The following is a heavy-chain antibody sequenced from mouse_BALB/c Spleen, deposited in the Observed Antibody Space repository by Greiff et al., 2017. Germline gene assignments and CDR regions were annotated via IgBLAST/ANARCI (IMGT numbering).Heavy chain of an antibody. CDR3: TIYYGNYYAMDY. CDR2: INPSNGGT. Sequence: QVQLQQPGAELVKPGASVKLSCKASGYTFTSYYMYWVKQRPGQGLEWIGGINPSNGGTNFNEKFKSKATLTVDKSSSTAYMQLSSLTSEDSAVYYCTIYYGNYYAMDYWGQGTSVTVSS. J-gene: IGHJ4*01. V-gene: IGHV1S81*02. CDR1: GYTFTSYY. D-gene: IGHD2-1*01.